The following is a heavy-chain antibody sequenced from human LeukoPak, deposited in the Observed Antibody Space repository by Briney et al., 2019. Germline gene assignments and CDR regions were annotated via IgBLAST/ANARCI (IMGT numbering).Heavy chain of an antibody. CDR3: AKERIYDFWSGYYTGGDY. CDR1: GFTFSSYA. J-gene: IGHJ4*02. D-gene: IGHD3-3*01. Sequence: GGSLRLSCAASGFTFSSYAMSWVRQAPGKRLEWVSAISGSGSSTYYAQSVKGRFTSSRDNSKSTLYLQMNSLRAEDTAVYYCAKERIYDFWSGYYTGGDYWGQGTLVTVSS. V-gene: IGHV3-23*01. CDR2: ISGSGSST.